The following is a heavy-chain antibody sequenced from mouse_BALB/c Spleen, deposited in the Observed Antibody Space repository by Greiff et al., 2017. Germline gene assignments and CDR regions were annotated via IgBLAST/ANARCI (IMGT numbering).Heavy chain of an antibody. CDR1: GFNINDTY. CDR2: IDPANGNT. Sequence: VQLQQSGAELVKPGASVKLSCTASGFNINDTYMHWVKQRPEQGLEWIGRIDPANGNTKYDPKFQGKATITADTSSNTAYLQLSSLTSEDTAVYYCALLSGAMDYWGQGTSVTVSS. J-gene: IGHJ4*01. D-gene: IGHD2-1*01. V-gene: IGHV14-3*02. CDR3: ALLSGAMDY.